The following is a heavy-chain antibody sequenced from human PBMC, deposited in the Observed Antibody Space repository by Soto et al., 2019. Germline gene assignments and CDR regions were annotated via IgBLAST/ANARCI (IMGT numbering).Heavy chain of an antibody. CDR3: ARVSLTPPYYYDSSGKDYGMDV. CDR1: GGTFSSYA. J-gene: IGHJ6*02. D-gene: IGHD3-22*01. V-gene: IGHV1-69*06. CDR2: IIPIFGTA. Sequence: SVKVSCKASGGTFSSYAISWVRQAPGQGLEWMGGIIPIFGTANYAQKFQGRVTITADKSTSTAYMELSSLRSEDTAVYYCARVSLTPPYYYDSSGKDYGMDVWGQGTTVTVSS.